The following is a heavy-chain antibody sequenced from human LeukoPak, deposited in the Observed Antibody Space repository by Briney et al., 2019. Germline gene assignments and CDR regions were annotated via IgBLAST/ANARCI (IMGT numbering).Heavy chain of an antibody. CDR1: GGSISSYY. D-gene: IGHD5-18*01. J-gene: IGHJ4*02. Sequence: SETLSLTCTVSGGSISSYYWSWIRQPPGKGLEWIGYIYYSGSTNYNPSLKSRVTISVDTSKNQFSLKLSSVTAADTAVYYCARRRIPLDYWGQGTLVTVSS. CDR2: IYYSGST. CDR3: ARRRIPLDY. V-gene: IGHV4-59*08.